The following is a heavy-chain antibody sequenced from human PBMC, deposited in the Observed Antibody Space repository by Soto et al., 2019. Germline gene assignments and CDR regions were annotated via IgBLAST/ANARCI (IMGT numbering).Heavy chain of an antibody. V-gene: IGHV3-7*03. J-gene: IGHJ3*02. Sequence: GGSLRLSCXASGFTFSSYWMSWVRQAPGKGLEWVANIKQDGSEKYYVDSVKGRFTISRDNAKNSLYLQMNSLRAEDTAVYYCARYAPVGNILVVIRDAFDIWGQGTMVTVSS. D-gene: IGHD3-22*01. CDR3: ARYAPVGNILVVIRDAFDI. CDR2: IKQDGSEK. CDR1: GFTFSSYW.